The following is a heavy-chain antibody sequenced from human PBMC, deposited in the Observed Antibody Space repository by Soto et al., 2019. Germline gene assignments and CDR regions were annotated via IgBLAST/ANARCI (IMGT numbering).Heavy chain of an antibody. CDR3: ARDPPPPDY. V-gene: IGHV1-18*01. CDR2: ISAYNGNT. Sequence: QVQLVQSGAEVKKPGASVKVSCKASGYTFASYAISWMRQAPGQGLEWMGWISAYNGNTNYAQKLQGRVTMTTDTSTRTAYMELRSQTSDDTAVYYCARDPPPPDYWGQGTLVTASS. CDR1: GYTFASYA. J-gene: IGHJ4*02.